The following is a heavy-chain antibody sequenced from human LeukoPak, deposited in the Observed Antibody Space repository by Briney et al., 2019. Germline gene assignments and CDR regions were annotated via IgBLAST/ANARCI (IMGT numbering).Heavy chain of an antibody. CDR2: IYYSGST. CDR1: GGSISSSSYY. V-gene: IGHV4-39*07. D-gene: IGHD3-22*01. Sequence: SETLSLTCTVSGGSISSSSYYWGWIRQPPGKGLEWIGSIYYSGSTYYNPSLKSRVTISVDTSKNQFSLKLSSVTAADTAVYYCARMYYDSSGYYYFDYWGQGTLVTVSS. CDR3: ARMYYDSSGYYYFDY. J-gene: IGHJ4*02.